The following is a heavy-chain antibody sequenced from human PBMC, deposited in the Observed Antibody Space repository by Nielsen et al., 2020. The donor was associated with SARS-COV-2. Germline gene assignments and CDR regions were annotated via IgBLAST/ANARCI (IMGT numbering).Heavy chain of an antibody. CDR3: ARAGALSSSWYSMDF. Sequence: GESLKISCAASGFTFSDYYMSWIRQAPGKGLEWISYIRSGSTYTNYAGSVKGRFTISRENAKNSLYLQMNSLRAGDTAVYYCARAGALSSSWYSMDFWGQGTTVTVSS. D-gene: IGHD6-13*01. CDR1: GFTFSDYY. V-gene: IGHV3-11*06. J-gene: IGHJ6*02. CDR2: IRSGSTYT.